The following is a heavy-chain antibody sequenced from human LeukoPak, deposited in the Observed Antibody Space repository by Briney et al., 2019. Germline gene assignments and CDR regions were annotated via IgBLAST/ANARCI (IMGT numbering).Heavy chain of an antibody. D-gene: IGHD1-26*01. V-gene: IGHV1-2*02. CDR2: INPNSGGT. CDR1: GYTFTGYY. Sequence: GASVKVSCKASGYTFTGYYMHWVRQAPGQGLEWMGWINPNSGGTNYAQKFQGRVTMTEDTSTDTAYMELSSLRSEDTAVYYCATAAGATIYDAFDIWGQGTMVTVSS. J-gene: IGHJ3*02. CDR3: ATAAGATIYDAFDI.